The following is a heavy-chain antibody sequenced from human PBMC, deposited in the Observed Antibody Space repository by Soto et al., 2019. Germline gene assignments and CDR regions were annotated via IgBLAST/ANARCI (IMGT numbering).Heavy chain of an antibody. CDR2: MNPNSGNT. V-gene: IGHV1-8*01. Sequence: ASVKVSCKASGYTFTSYDINWVRQATGQGLEWMGWMNPNSGNTGYAQKFQGRVTMTRNTSISTAYMELSSLRSEDTAVYYCARWGGFYFFWSGYTDYYYYNRDVGGNGPRVPVSS. D-gene: IGHD3-3*01. CDR3: ARWGGFYFFWSGYTDYYYYNRDV. CDR1: GYTFTSYD. J-gene: IGHJ6*03.